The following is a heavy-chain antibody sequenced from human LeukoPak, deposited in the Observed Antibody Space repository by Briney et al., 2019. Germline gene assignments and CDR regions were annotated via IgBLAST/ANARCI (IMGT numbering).Heavy chain of an antibody. V-gene: IGHV3-23*01. CDR1: GFSFNNYA. J-gene: IGHJ4*02. CDR3: VKWVYDFVEVAYFDF. CDR2: IIASSGST. D-gene: IGHD5/OR15-5a*01. Sequence: PGGSLRLSCAASGFSFNNYAMGWVRQAPGKGLEWVSIIIASSGSTFYADSVKGRFTISRDNSKNTLYLQMNSLRVEDTAVYYCVKWVYDFVEVAYFDFWGQGTLVTVSS.